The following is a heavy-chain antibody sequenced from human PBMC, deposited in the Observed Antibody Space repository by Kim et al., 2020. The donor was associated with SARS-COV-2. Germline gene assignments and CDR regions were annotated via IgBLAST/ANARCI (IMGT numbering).Heavy chain of an antibody. CDR3: AKDVWGYSGMDV. J-gene: IGHJ6*02. CDR2: ISGNGEST. CDR1: GFTFSTNA. D-gene: IGHD3-16*02. Sequence: PGGSLRLSCAASGFTFSTNAMGWVRQAPGRGLEWVSSISGNGESTFYADSVRGRFTISRDISKSTLYLQMNSLRAEDTALYYCAKDVWGYSGMDVWGQGT. V-gene: IGHV3-23*01.